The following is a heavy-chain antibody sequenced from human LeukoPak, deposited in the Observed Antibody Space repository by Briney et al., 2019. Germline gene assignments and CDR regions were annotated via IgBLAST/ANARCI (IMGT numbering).Heavy chain of an antibody. J-gene: IGHJ4*02. CDR1: GFTLSSYT. D-gene: IGHD6-13*01. Sequence: GGSLRLSCAASGFTLSSYTMKWVRQAPGGGLEWVSSISGSSRHKYYADSVKGRFTISRDNAKNSLYLQMNSLRAEDTAVYYCARTANFAAGYYIDYWGQGTLVTVSS. CDR3: ARTANFAAGYYIDY. CDR2: ISGSSRHK. V-gene: IGHV3-21*01.